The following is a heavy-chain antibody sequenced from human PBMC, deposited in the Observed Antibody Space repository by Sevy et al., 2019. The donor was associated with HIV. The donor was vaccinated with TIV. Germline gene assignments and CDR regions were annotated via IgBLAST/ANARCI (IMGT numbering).Heavy chain of an antibody. V-gene: IGHV3-74*01. CDR2: INSDGSST. Sequence: GGSLRLSCAASGFTFSSYWMHWVRQAPGKGLVWVSRINSDGSSTSCADSVKGRFTISRDNAKNTLYLQMNSLRAEDTAVYYCARDRVVVYYYYYMDVWGKGTTVTVSS. CDR3: ARDRVVVYYYYYMDV. CDR1: GFTFSSYW. D-gene: IGHD2-15*01. J-gene: IGHJ6*03.